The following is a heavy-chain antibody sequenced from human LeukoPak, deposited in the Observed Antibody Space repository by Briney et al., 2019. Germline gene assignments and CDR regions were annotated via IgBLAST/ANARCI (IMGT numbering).Heavy chain of an antibody. V-gene: IGHV3-7*05. CDR2: IKQDGSEK. Sequence: GGSLRLSCAGSGFTFSSYAMSWVRQAPGKGLEWVANIKQDGSEKYYVDSVKGRFTISRDNAKNSLYLQMNSLRAEDTAVYYCARDNGKGYSYGYVRYYYYGMDVWGQGTTVTVSS. CDR3: ARDNGKGYSYGYVRYYYYGMDV. D-gene: IGHD5-18*01. J-gene: IGHJ6*02. CDR1: GFTFSSYA.